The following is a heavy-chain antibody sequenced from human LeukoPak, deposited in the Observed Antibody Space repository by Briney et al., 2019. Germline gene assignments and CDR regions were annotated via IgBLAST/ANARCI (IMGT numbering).Heavy chain of an antibody. D-gene: IGHD2-21*02. CDR1: GYTFTSYG. J-gene: IGHJ4*02. CDR2: ISAYNGNT. Sequence: ASVKVSCKASGYTFTSYGISWVRQAPGQGLEWMGWISAYNGNTNYVQKLQGRVTMTTDTSTSTAYMELRSLRSDDTAVYYCASTRSLAVTAPDDYWGQGTLVTVSS. V-gene: IGHV1-18*01. CDR3: ASTRSLAVTAPDDY.